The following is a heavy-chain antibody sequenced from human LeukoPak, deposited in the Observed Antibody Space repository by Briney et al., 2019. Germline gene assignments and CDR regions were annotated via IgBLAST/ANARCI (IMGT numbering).Heavy chain of an antibody. D-gene: IGHD6-6*01. CDR1: GGSVSSGSYY. V-gene: IGHV4-61*01. CDR3: ARGVGSSSDY. J-gene: IGHJ4*02. CDR2: IYYSGRT. Sequence: PSETLSLTCTVSGGSVSSGSYYWSWIRQPPGKGLEWIGYIYYSGRTNYNPSLKSRVTISVDTSKNQFSLKLTSVTAADTAVYYCARGVGSSSDYWGQGTPVTVSS.